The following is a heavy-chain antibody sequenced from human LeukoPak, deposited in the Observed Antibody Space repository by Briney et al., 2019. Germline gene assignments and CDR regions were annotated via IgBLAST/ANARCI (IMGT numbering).Heavy chain of an antibody. V-gene: IGHV4-38-2*02. J-gene: IGHJ4*02. CDR1: GYSIISGHY. D-gene: IGHD5-18*01. Sequence: ASETLSLTCAVSGYSIISGHYWGWIRQPPGKGLEWIGSIYHSGSTYYNPSLKSRVTISVDTSKNQFSLKLSSVTAADTAVYYCARDGYSYGYDYWGQATLVTVSS. CDR2: IYHSGST. CDR3: ARDGYSYGYDY.